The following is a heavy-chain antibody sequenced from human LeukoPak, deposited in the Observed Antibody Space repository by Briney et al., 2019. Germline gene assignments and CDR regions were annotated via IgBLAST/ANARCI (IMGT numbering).Heavy chain of an antibody. CDR1: GGSFSGYY. Sequence: PSETLSLTCAVYGGSFSGYYWSWIRPPPGKGLEWIGENNHSGSTNYNPSLKNRVTLSVATSKNQFSLKLSSLTAADTAVYYGARGPTVLDIVLMVYAGGGLDYWGQGTLVTVSS. CDR3: ARGPTVLDIVLMVYAGGGLDY. CDR2: NNHSGST. V-gene: IGHV4-34*01. J-gene: IGHJ4*02. D-gene: IGHD2-8*01.